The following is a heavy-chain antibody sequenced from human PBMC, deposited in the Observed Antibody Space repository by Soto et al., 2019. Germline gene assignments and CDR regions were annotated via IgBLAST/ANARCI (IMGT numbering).Heavy chain of an antibody. CDR2: ISAYNGNT. CDR1: GYTFHTYG. CDR3: VRKSSSSPWFDP. Sequence: ASVKVSCKASGYTFHTYGITWVRQAPGQGLEWMGWISAYNGNTNYAQKLQDRVTMTTDPSTRTAYMELRSLRSDDTAVYYCVRKSSSSPWFDPWGQGTLVTVSS. J-gene: IGHJ5*02. V-gene: IGHV1-18*01. D-gene: IGHD6-6*01.